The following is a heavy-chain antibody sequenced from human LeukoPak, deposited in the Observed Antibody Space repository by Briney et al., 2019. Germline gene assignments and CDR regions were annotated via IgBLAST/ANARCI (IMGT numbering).Heavy chain of an antibody. J-gene: IGHJ4*02. D-gene: IGHD6-19*01. V-gene: IGHV1-18*01. CDR2: ISAYNGNT. Sequence: ASVKVSCKASGYTFTSYDINWVRQATGQGLEWMGWISAYNGNTNYAQKLQGRVTMTTDTSTSTAYMELRSLRSDDTAVYYCARDKESIAVAGTSDYWGQGTLVTVSS. CDR1: GYTFTSYD. CDR3: ARDKESIAVAGTSDY.